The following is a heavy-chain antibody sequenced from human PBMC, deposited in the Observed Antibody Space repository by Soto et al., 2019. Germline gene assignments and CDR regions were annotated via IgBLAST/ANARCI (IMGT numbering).Heavy chain of an antibody. CDR3: ARTGVQLWTPPYYFDY. CDR1: GFTFDDYT. J-gene: IGHJ4*02. Sequence: GGSLRLSCAASGFTFDDYTMHWVRQAPGKGLEWVSLISWDGGSTYYADSVKGRFTISRDNSKNSLYLQMNSLRTEDTALYYCARTGVQLWTPPYYFDYWGQGTLVTVSS. D-gene: IGHD5-18*01. CDR2: ISWDGGST. V-gene: IGHV3-43*01.